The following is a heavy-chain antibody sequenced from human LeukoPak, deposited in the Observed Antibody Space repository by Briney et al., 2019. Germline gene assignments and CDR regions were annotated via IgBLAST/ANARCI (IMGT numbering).Heavy chain of an antibody. Sequence: GGSLRLSCAPSGLTFCDYAMSWVRQAPGKGLEWVSVISATGYTTYYADFVKGRFTISRDNSKNTLYLQMNSLSPEDTAVYYCAKDRYYNSIEFYMDAWGKGTTVTASS. J-gene: IGHJ6*03. CDR2: ISATGYTT. V-gene: IGHV3-23*01. CDR3: AKDRYYNSIEFYMDA. D-gene: IGHD3-22*01. CDR1: GLTFCDYA.